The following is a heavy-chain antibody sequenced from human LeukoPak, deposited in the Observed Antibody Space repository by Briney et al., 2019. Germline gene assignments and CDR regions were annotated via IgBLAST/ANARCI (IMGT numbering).Heavy chain of an antibody. CDR2: IIPILRIA. CDR3: ARGLSGWTPSAEYFQH. V-gene: IGHV1-69*04. D-gene: IGHD6-19*01. J-gene: IGHJ1*01. Sequence: SVKVSCKASGGTFSSYAISWVRQAPGQGLEWMGRIIPILRIANYAQKFQGRVTITADKSTSTAYMELSSLRSEDTAVYYCARGLSGWTPSAEYFQHWGQGTLVTVSS. CDR1: GGTFSSYA.